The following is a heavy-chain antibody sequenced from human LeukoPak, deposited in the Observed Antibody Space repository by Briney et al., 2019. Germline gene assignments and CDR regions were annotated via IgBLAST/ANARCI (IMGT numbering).Heavy chain of an antibody. V-gene: IGHV3-48*03. D-gene: IGHD6-19*01. CDR3: ARSDEITVADSYYYYAMDV. J-gene: IGHJ6*04. CDR2: ISSSGSTI. CDR1: GFIFSNYE. Sequence: GGSLRLSCVASGFIFSNYEMNSVRQAPGKGLELLSYISSSGSTIYYADCVKGRFTISRDNAKKSLYLQMNSLRAEDTAVYFCARSDEITVADSYYYYAMDVWGKGTTVTVSS.